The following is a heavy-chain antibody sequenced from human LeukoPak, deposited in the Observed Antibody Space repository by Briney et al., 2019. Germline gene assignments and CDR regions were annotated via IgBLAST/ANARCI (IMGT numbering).Heavy chain of an antibody. Sequence: GGSLRLSCAASGFPFDNYGLHWVRQAPGKGLEWVSFISRDGGSTYYSDSVKGRFSISRDNSKNSLYLQMNSLKTEDTAVYYCTEVPAGDYWGQGTLVTVSS. D-gene: IGHD2-2*01. V-gene: IGHV3-43*02. CDR3: TEVPAGDY. J-gene: IGHJ4*02. CDR1: GFPFDNYG. CDR2: ISRDGGST.